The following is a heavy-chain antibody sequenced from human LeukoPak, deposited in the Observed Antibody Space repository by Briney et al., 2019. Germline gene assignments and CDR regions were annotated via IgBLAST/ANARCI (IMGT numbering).Heavy chain of an antibody. D-gene: IGHD4-23*01. Sequence: GGSLGLSCAASGFTFSIYGMSWVRQAPGKGLEWVSSISGSGGSTYYADSVKGRFTISRDNSKNTLYLQMNSLKAEDTAVYYCAKIVHYGGNSPPDFWGQGILVTVSS. J-gene: IGHJ4*02. V-gene: IGHV3-23*01. CDR3: AKIVHYGGNSPPDF. CDR1: GFTFSIYG. CDR2: ISGSGGST.